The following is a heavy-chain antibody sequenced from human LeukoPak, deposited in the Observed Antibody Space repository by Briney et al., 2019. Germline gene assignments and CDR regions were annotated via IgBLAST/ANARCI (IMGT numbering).Heavy chain of an antibody. CDR1: GFTFTTYA. J-gene: IGHJ3*02. Sequence: GGSLRLSCAASGFTFTTYAMHWVRQAPGKGLDWVAVISYDGSDKYYVDSVKGRFTISRDNSKNTLYLQMNSLRAEDTAVYYCARARTTTGTTRIAFNIWGQGTVVTVSS. CDR3: ARARTTTGTTRIAFNI. CDR2: ISYDGSDK. D-gene: IGHD1-1*01. V-gene: IGHV3-30-3*01.